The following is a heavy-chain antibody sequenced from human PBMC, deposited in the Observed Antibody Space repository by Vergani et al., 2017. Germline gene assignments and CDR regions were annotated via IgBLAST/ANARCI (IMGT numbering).Heavy chain of an antibody. CDR2: INPNSGGT. D-gene: IGHD5-18*01. J-gene: IGHJ4*02. Sequence: QVQLVQSGAEVKKPGSSVKVSCKASGGTFSSYAISWVRQAPGQGLEWMGWINPNSGGTNYAQKFQGRVTMTRDTSISTAYMELSRLRSDDTAVYYCARSVDTAMVTVYFDYWGQGTLVTVSS. V-gene: IGHV1-2*02. CDR3: ARSVDTAMVTVYFDY. CDR1: GGTFSSYA.